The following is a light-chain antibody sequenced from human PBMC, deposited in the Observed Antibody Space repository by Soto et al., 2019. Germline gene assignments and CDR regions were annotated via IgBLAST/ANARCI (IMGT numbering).Light chain of an antibody. Sequence: DIQMTQSPSSLSASVGDRVTITCRASQSISSYLNWYQQKPGKAPKLLIYAASSLQSGVPSRFSGSGSETDFTLTISSLQPEDFATYYCQQSYSTPPLGGGTKVEIK. J-gene: IGKJ4*01. CDR2: AAS. CDR1: QSISSY. V-gene: IGKV1-39*01. CDR3: QQSYSTPP.